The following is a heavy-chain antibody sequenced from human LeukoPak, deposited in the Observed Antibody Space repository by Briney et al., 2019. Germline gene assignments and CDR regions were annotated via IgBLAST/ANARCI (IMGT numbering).Heavy chain of an antibody. V-gene: IGHV3-21*01. D-gene: IGHD2-15*01. CDR3: ARDGYCSGGSCSGWFDP. J-gene: IGHJ5*02. CDR2: ISSSSSYI. Sequence: GGSLRLSCAASGFTFSSYSMNWVRQAPGKGLEWVSSISSSSSYIYYADSVKGRFTISRDNAKNSLYLQMNSLRAEDTAVYHCARDGYCSGGSCSGWFDPWGQGTLVTVSS. CDR1: GFTFSSYS.